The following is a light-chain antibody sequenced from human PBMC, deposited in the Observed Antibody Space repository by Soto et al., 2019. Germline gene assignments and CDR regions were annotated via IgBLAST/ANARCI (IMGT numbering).Light chain of an antibody. V-gene: IGKV1-17*03. CDR1: QGITNW. CDR2: AAS. J-gene: IGKJ1*01. Sequence: DIQMTQSPSSVSASVGDRVTITCRASQGITNWLAWYQQKPGKAPKLLIYAASGLPSGVPSRFSGSGSGTEFTLTISSLQPEDFATYYCLHHYTYPWTFGQGTKVDIK. CDR3: LHHYTYPWT.